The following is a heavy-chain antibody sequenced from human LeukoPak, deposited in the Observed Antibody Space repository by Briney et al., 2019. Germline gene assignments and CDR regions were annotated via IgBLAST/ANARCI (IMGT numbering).Heavy chain of an antibody. CDR1: GFTFSNYG. D-gene: IGHD2-8*01. CDR3: AEGRDSYAILDY. CDR2: ISGSGGST. J-gene: IGHJ4*02. V-gene: IGHV3-23*01. Sequence: GGSLRLSCAASGFTFSNYGMNWVRQAPGKGLEWVSAISGSGGSTYYANSVKGRFTISRDNYKSTLYLQMSSLRAEDTAVYYCAEGRDSYAILDYWGQGTLVTVSS.